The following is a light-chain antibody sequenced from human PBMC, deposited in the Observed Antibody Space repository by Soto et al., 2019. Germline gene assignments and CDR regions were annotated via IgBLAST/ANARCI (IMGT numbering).Light chain of an antibody. CDR3: CSSAPESTYV. CDR1: SSDVGAYNS. CDR2: KGT. J-gene: IGLJ1*01. V-gene: IGLV2-23*01. Sequence: QSALAQPASVSGSPGQPITISCTGTSSDVGAYNSVSWYQQHPHKAPQVIIYKGTQRPSGVSNRFSGSTPGNAASLTISGLQADDEADYFCCSSAPESTYVFGSGTKVTVL.